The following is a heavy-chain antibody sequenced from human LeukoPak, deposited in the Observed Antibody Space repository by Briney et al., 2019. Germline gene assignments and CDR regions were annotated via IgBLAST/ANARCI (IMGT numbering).Heavy chain of an antibody. CDR3: AGYCSSTSCYGSTF. CDR2: IYYSGST. V-gene: IGHV4-59*12. D-gene: IGHD2-2*01. CDR1: GGSISSYY. Sequence: SETLSLTCTVSGGSISSYYWSWIRQPPGKGLEWIGYIYYSGSTNYNPSLKSRVTMSVDTSKNQFSLKLSSVTAADTAVYYCAGYCSSTSCYGSTFWGQGTLVTVSS. J-gene: IGHJ4*02.